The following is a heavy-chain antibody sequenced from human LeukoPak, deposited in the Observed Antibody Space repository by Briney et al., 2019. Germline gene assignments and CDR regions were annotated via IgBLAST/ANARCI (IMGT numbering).Heavy chain of an antibody. Sequence: ASVKVSCKTSGHSFIGYYIHWVRQAPGQGLEWMGWINPNTGGTNYAQKFQDRVTMTRDTSITTAYMDLSSLRSDDTAVYYCAKEQQLVPNWFDPWGQGTLVTVSS. CDR2: INPNTGGT. CDR1: GHSFIGYY. J-gene: IGHJ5*02. D-gene: IGHD1-1*01. CDR3: AKEQQLVPNWFDP. V-gene: IGHV1-2*02.